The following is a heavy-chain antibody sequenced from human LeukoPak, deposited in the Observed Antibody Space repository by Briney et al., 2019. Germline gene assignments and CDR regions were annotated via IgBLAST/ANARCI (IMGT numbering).Heavy chain of an antibody. D-gene: IGHD2-2*01. CDR3: ARLSGYCSSTSCYHFDY. V-gene: IGHV4-59*08. CDR2: IYYSGST. Sequence: SETLSLTCTVSGGSISSYYWSWIRQPPGKGLEWIGYIYYSGSTNYNPSLKSRVTISVDTSKNQFSLKLSSVTAADTAVYYCARLSGYCSSTSCYHFDYWGQETLVTVSS. CDR1: GGSISSYY. J-gene: IGHJ4*02.